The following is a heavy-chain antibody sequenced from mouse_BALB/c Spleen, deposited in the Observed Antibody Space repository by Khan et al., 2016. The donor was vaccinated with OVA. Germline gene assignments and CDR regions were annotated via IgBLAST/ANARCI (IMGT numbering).Heavy chain of an antibody. V-gene: IGHV3-2*02. D-gene: IGHD1-1*01. Sequence: EVQLQESGPGLVKPSQSLSLTCTVTGYSITSDYAWNWIRQFPGNKLEWMGYISYSGRTSYNPSLKSRISITRDTSKNPFFLPLNSVTTEDTATYYCARSVTITTVVATDFDYWGQGTTLTVSS. CDR3: ARSVTITTVVATDFDY. J-gene: IGHJ2*01. CDR2: ISYSGRT. CDR1: GYSITSDYA.